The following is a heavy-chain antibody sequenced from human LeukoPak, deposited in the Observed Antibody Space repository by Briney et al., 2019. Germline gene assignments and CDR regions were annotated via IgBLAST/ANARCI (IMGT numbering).Heavy chain of an antibody. CDR3: ARLASDAFDV. V-gene: IGHV4-59*08. Sequence: SETLSLTCTVSGGSISSYYWSWIRQPPGKGLEWIGYIYCSGSTNDNPSLKSRVTISVDTSKNQFSLKLSSVTAADTAVYYCARLASDAFDVWGQGTMVTVSS. CDR2: IYCSGST. J-gene: IGHJ3*01. CDR1: GGSISSYY.